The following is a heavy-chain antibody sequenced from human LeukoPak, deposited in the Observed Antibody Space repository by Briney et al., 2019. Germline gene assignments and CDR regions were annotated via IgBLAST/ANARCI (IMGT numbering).Heavy chain of an antibody. V-gene: IGHV1-46*01. D-gene: IGHD6-13*01. CDR1: GYSFSSYY. CDR3: ARDGRPRAAAALSSDH. J-gene: IGHJ4*02. Sequence: ASVKVSCKASGYSFSSYYMQWVRQAPGQGLEWMGIINPSSGSTSYAQKFQGRVTVTRDTSTSTVYMDLTRLRSEDTAIYYCARDGRPRAAAALSSDHWGQGTLVTVSS. CDR2: INPSSGST.